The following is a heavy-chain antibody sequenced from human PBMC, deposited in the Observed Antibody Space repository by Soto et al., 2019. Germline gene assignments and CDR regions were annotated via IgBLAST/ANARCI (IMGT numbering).Heavy chain of an antibody. CDR3: TKDGGSRDWLTVN. D-gene: IGHD3-9*01. CDR2: ITGGGDNT. CDR1: GFTFTSYA. V-gene: IGHV3-23*01. J-gene: IGHJ4*02. Sequence: EVQLLEAGGDLVQPGGSLRLSSAASGFTFTSYAMSWIRRAPGKGLEWVSAITGGGDNTYYADSVKGRFTTSRDNSKNSLYLQMNSLRAEDTAFYDCTKDGGSRDWLTVNWGQGTLVTVSS.